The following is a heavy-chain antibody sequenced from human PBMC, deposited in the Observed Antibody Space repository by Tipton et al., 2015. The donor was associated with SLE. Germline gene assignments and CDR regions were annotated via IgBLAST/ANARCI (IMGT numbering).Heavy chain of an antibody. CDR2: IKHDGREK. V-gene: IGHV3-7*01. CDR1: GFSFSSFW. CDR3: ARGGETATAY. J-gene: IGHJ4*02. Sequence: AVSGFSFSSFWMSWVRQAPGKGLEWVASIKHDGREKYYLDSVKGRFTISRDNAKNSLSLQMSGLRAEDTALYYCARGGETATAYWGQGTLVTVSP. D-gene: IGHD3-16*01.